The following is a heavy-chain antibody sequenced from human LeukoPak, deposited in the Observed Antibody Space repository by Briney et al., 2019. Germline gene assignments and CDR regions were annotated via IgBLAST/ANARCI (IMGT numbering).Heavy chain of an antibody. CDR1: GFTFSTYV. J-gene: IGHJ4*02. V-gene: IGHV3-64D*06. CDR3: VRGTGY. Sequence: GGSLRLSCSASGFTFSTYVMHWVRQAPGKGLEYVSAISSNGDNTYYADSVKGRFTISRDNSKNTLYLQMSSLRADDAAVYYCVRGTGYWGQGTLVTVSS. CDR2: ISSNGDNT.